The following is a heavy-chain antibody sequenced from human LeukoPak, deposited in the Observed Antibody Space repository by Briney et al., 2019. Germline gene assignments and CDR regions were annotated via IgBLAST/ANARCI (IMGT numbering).Heavy chain of an antibody. CDR2: ISAYNGNT. Sequence: ASVKVSCKASGYTFTSYGISWVRQAPGRGLEWMGWISAYNGNTNYAQKLQGRVTMTTDTSTSTAYMELRSLRSDDTAVYYCARESFGIVVVVAATLPNYYYGMDVWGQGTTVTVSS. CDR1: GYTFTSYG. D-gene: IGHD2-15*01. J-gene: IGHJ6*02. CDR3: ARESFGIVVVVAATLPNYYYGMDV. V-gene: IGHV1-18*01.